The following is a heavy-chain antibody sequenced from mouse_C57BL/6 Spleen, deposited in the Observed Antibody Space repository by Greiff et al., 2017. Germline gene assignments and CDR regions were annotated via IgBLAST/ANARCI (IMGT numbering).Heavy chain of an antibody. J-gene: IGHJ4*01. CDR1: GYAFSSSW. CDR3: ARGGYGSSNYAMDY. D-gene: IGHD1-1*01. CDR2: IYPGDGDT. Sequence: VQLQQSGPELVKPGASVSISCKASGYAFSSSWMNWVKQWPGKGLEWIGRIYPGDGDTNYNGKFKGKATLTADKSSSTAYMQLSSLTSEDSAVYFCARGGYGSSNYAMDYWGQGTSVTVSS. V-gene: IGHV1-82*01.